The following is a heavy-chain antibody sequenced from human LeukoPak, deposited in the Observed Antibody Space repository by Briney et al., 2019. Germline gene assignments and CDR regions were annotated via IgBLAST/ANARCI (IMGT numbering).Heavy chain of an antibody. CDR1: GGSISSYY. Sequence: TSETLSLTCTVSGGSISSYYWSWIRQPPGKGLEWIGYIYYSGSTNYNPSLKSRVTMSVDTSKNQFSLKLSSVTAADTAVYYCARDGTYYYDSSGYYFSTWGQGTLVTVSS. J-gene: IGHJ5*02. V-gene: IGHV4-59*12. CDR3: ARDGTYYYDSSGYYFST. CDR2: IYYSGST. D-gene: IGHD3-22*01.